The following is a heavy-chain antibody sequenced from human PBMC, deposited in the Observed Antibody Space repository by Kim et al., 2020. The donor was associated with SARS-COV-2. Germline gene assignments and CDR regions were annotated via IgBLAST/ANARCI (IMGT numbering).Heavy chain of an antibody. J-gene: IGHJ5*02. CDR1: GFTFSSYG. V-gene: IGHV3-30*18. D-gene: IGHD3-3*01. Sequence: GGSLRLSCAASGFTFSSYGMHWVRQAPGKGLEWVAVISYDGSNKYYADSMKGRFTISRDNSKNTLYLQMNSLRAEDTAVYYCAKGSITIFGVVITDNWFDPWGQGTLVTVSS. CDR3: AKGSITIFGVVITDNWFDP. CDR2: ISYDGSNK.